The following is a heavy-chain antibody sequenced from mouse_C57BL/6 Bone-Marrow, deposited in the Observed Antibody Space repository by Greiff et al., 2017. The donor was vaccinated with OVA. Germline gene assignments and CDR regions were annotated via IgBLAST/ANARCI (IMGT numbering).Heavy chain of an antibody. CDR1: GYTFTSYW. V-gene: IGHV1-64*01. J-gene: IGHJ1*03. D-gene: IGHD1-1*01. Sequence: QVQLQQPGAELVKPGASVKLSCKASGYTFTSYWMHWVKQRPGQGLAWIGMIHPNSGSTNYNEKFKSKATLTVDKSSSTAYMQLSSLTSEDSAVYYCARRGNYYGSSYGWYFDVWGTGTTVTVSS. CDR2: IHPNSGST. CDR3: ARRGNYYGSSYGWYFDV.